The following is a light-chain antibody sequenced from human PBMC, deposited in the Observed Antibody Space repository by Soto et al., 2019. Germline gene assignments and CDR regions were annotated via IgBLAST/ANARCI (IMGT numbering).Light chain of an antibody. CDR1: QTISNW. Sequence: DIQMTQSPSTLSGSVGDRVTITCRASQTISNWLAWYQQKPGKAPKLLIYKASTLESGVPSRFSGSGSGTEFTLTISSLQPDDFATYYCQQYNSYSWTFGQGTKVDIK. CDR3: QQYNSYSWT. CDR2: KAS. V-gene: IGKV1-5*03. J-gene: IGKJ1*01.